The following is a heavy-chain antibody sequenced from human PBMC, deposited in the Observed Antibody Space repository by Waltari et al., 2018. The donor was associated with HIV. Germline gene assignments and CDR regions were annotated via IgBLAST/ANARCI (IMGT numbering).Heavy chain of an antibody. V-gene: IGHV1-2*02. D-gene: IGHD6-19*01. CDR2: TNPNSGGT. J-gene: IGHJ4*02. CDR1: GYTFTGYY. Sequence: QVQLVQSGAEVKKPGASVKVSCKASGYTFTGYYMHWVRQAPGQGLEWIGWTNPNSGGTSEAQKSQGRVTMTRDTSISTAYMELSRLRSDDTAVYYWARDLRDSSGWDGKDYWGQGTLVTVSS. CDR3: ARDLRDSSGWDGKDY.